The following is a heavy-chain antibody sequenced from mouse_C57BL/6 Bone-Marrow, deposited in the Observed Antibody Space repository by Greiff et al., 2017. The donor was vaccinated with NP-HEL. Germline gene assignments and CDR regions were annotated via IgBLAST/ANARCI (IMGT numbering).Heavy chain of an antibody. CDR1: GYAFTNYL. J-gene: IGHJ3*01. CDR2: INPGSGGT. V-gene: IGHV1-54*01. D-gene: IGHD3-1*01. Sequence: QVQLQQSGAELVRPGTSVKVSCKASGYAFTNYLIEWVKQRPGQGLEWIGVINPGSGGTNYNEKFKGKATLTVDKSSSTAYMQLSSLTSEDSAVYFCARSGQWAWCGYWGQGTMVTVSA. CDR3: ARSGQWAWCGY.